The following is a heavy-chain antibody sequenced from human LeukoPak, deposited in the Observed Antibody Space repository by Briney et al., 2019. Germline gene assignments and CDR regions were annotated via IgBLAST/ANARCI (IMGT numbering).Heavy chain of an antibody. CDR2: INPNSGGT. CDR1: GYTFTSYY. J-gene: IGHJ3*02. CDR3: ARDRDYSSTDALDI. V-gene: IGHV1-2*02. Sequence: ASVKVSCKASGYTFTSYYMHWVRQAPGQGLEWMGIINPNSGGTNYAQKFQGRVTMTRDTSISTAYMELSRLRSDDTAVYYCARDRDYSSTDALDIWGQGTMVTVSS. D-gene: IGHD4-11*01.